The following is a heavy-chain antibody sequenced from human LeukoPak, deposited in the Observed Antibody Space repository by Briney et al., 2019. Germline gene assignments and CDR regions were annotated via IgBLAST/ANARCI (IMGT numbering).Heavy chain of an antibody. CDR2: ITPIFGTA. D-gene: IGHD6-13*01. CDR1: GGTFSSYA. V-gene: IGHV1-69*06. Sequence: ASVKVSCKASGGTFSSYAISWVRQAPGQGLEWMGGITPIFGTANYAQKFQGRVTITADKSTSTAYMELSSLRSEDTAVYYCARDGQQLVNYYYYYYMDVWGKGTTVTVSS. J-gene: IGHJ6*03. CDR3: ARDGQQLVNYYYYYYMDV.